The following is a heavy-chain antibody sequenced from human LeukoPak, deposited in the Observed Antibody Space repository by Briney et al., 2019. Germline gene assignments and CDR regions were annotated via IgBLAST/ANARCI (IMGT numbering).Heavy chain of an antibody. CDR1: GYSISSGYY. CDR2: IYHSGST. Sequence: SETLSLTCTVSGYSISSGYYWGWIRQPPGKGLEWIGSIYHSGSTYYNPFLKSRVTISVDTSKNQFSLKLSSVTAADTAVYYCARLWNFYYYMDVWGKGTTVTVSS. J-gene: IGHJ6*03. V-gene: IGHV4-38-2*02. CDR3: ARLWNFYYYMDV. D-gene: IGHD3-10*01.